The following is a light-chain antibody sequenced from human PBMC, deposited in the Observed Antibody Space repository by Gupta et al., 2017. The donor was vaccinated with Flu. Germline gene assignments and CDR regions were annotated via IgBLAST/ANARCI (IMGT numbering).Light chain of an antibody. CDR1: RSVSSS. CDR3: QQYNNWPRT. Sequence: EILMPHSPPTLSCSPGERATLSCRASRSVSSSLAWYQQKPGQAPRLLMYGASTRATGIPARISGSGSGTEFTLTISSLQSEDFAVYYCQQYNNWPRTFGQGTKVEI. V-gene: IGKV3-15*01. CDR2: GAS. J-gene: IGKJ1*01.